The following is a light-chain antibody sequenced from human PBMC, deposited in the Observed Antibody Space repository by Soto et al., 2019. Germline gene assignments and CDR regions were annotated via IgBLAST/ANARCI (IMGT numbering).Light chain of an antibody. Sequence: DVVMTPSPRSLPVTPGQPASISCRSSQSLVASDGNMYLSLFQQRPGQSPRRLLYFVSKRASGDPDRFRGKGSGTSVELIISRVEAEDAGVYFCMQGASWPPITFGQGTRLEIK. CDR1: QSLVASDGNMY. CDR3: MQGASWPPIT. V-gene: IGKV2-30*01. J-gene: IGKJ5*01. CDR2: FVS.